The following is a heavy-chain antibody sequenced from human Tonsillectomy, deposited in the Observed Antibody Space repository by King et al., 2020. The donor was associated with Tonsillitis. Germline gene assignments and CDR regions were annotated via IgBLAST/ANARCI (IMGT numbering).Heavy chain of an antibody. CDR1: GFTFSSDA. Sequence: EVQLVESGGVLVQPGGSLRLSCAASGFTFSSDAMSGVRPAPGKGLEWGSPISGSGGSTFYADSVNGRFTISRDNSKNTLYLQMNSLRAEDTAVYYCAKGVGLVGATRYYYYGMDVWGQGTTVTVSS. J-gene: IGHJ6*02. CDR3: AKGVGLVGATRYYYYGMDV. D-gene: IGHD1-26*01. V-gene: IGHV3-23*04. CDR2: ISGSGGST.